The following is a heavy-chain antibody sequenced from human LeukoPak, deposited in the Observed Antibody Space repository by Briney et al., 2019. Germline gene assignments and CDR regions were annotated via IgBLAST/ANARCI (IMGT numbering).Heavy chain of an antibody. Sequence: PSETLSLTCTVYGGPFSNYYWTWIRQPPGKGLEWIGEISHSGSTNYNPSLKSRVTISLDTSKNQFSLKLSSVTAADTAVYYCARGPSLDYWGQGTLVTVSS. CDR2: ISHSGST. J-gene: IGHJ4*02. V-gene: IGHV4-34*01. CDR1: GGPFSNYY. CDR3: ARGPSLDY.